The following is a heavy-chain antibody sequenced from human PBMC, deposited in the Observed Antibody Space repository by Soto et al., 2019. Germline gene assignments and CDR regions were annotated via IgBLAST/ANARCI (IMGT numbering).Heavy chain of an antibody. D-gene: IGHD2-15*01. J-gene: IGHJ5*02. CDR2: IYYSGST. CDR1: GGSISSSSYY. V-gene: IGHV4-39*01. Sequence: SETLSLTCTVSGGSISSSSYYWGWMRQPPGKGLEWIGSIYYSGSTYYNPSLKSRVTISVDTSKNQFSLKLSSVTAADTAVYYCARGGYCSGGSCYNWFDPWGQGTLVTVSS. CDR3: ARGGYCSGGSCYNWFDP.